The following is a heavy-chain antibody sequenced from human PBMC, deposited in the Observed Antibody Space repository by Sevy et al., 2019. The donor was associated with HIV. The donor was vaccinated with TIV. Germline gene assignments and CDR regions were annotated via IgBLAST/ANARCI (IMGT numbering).Heavy chain of an antibody. V-gene: IGHV3-23*01. CDR2: ITSSGGRT. CDR1: EFTFSNYA. CDR3: ATYYYDSSGYYSAGWFYP. D-gene: IGHD3-22*01. Sequence: GGSLRLSCAASEFTFSNYAMSWVRQAPGKGLEWVSTITSSGGRTYYADSVRGRFTISRDNSKHTLYLQMNSLRAEDTAVYYCATYYYDSSGYYSAGWFYPWGQGTLVTVSS. J-gene: IGHJ5*02.